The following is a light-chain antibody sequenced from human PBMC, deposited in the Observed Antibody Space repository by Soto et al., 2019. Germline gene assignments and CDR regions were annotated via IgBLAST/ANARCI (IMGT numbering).Light chain of an antibody. J-gene: IGKJ1*01. CDR2: DAS. Sequence: DIQMTQSPSTLSASVGDRVTITCRASQSISSWLAWYQQKPGKAPKLLIYDASSLESGVPSRFSGSGSGTEFTLPIVTLQPDDFATYYYQQYNSYPWTFGQGTQVEIK. V-gene: IGKV1-5*01. CDR1: QSISSW. CDR3: QQYNSYPWT.